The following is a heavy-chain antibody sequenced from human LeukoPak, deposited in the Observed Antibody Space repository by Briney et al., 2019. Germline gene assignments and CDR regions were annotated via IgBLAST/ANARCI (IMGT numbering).Heavy chain of an antibody. CDR3: ARHSGYYPKA. Sequence: SKTLSLTCAVSGYSISSGYYWGWIRQPPGKGLEWTGSNYHSGSTYYNPSLKSRVTISEDTSKNQFSLKLSSVTAADSAVYYWARHSGYYPKAWGQGTLVTVSS. CDR1: GYSISSGYY. J-gene: IGHJ5*02. V-gene: IGHV4-38-2*01. D-gene: IGHD5-12*01. CDR2: NYHSGST.